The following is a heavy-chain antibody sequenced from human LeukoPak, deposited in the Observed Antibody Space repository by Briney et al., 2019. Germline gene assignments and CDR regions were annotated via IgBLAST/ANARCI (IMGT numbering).Heavy chain of an antibody. CDR1: GGPISSSSYY. CDR3: ARFGAGEIVGATHMDV. CDR2: IYYSGST. V-gene: IGHV4-39*01. J-gene: IGHJ6*03. D-gene: IGHD1-26*01. Sequence: PSETLSLTCTVSGGPISSSSYYWGWIRQPPGKGLEWIGSIYYSGSTYYNPSLKSRVTISVDTSKNQFSLKLSSVTAADTAVYYCARFGAGEIVGATHMDVWGKGTTVTISS.